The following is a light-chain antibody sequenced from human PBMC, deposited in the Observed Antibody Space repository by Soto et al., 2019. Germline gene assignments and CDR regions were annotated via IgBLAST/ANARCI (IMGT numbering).Light chain of an antibody. J-gene: IGKJ1*01. CDR1: QRLSGY. V-gene: IGKV3-11*01. CDR2: DAS. CDR3: QQRSNWPWT. Sequence: IVLTQAPATLSLSPGEGATLSCRASQRLSGYLGWYQQKPGQAPRLLIYDASNRATGIPVRFSGSGSGTDYTLTITNLEPEDFAIYYCQQRSNWPWTFGQGTKVDIK.